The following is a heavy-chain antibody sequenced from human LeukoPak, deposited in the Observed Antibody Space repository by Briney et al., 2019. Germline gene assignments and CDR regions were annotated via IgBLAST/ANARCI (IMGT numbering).Heavy chain of an antibody. J-gene: IGHJ6*04. D-gene: IGHD2-2*01. Sequence: ASVKVSCKASGGTFSSYAISWVRQAPGQGLEWMGGIIPIFVTANYAQKFQGRVTITADESTSTAYMELSSLRSEDTAVYYCARAVVPAGTLYYYYGMDVWGKGTTVTVSS. CDR2: IIPIFVTA. V-gene: IGHV1-69*13. CDR1: GGTFSSYA. CDR3: ARAVVPAGTLYYYYGMDV.